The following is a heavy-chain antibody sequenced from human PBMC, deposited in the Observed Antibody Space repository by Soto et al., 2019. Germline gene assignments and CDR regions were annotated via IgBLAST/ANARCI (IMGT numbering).Heavy chain of an antibody. Sequence: ASMKVSCKASGYTFTSYDINWVRQATGQGLEWMGWMNPNSGNTGYAQKFQGRVTMTRNTSISTAYMELRSLRSDDTAVYYCASDRYPIVVVVAATRRWFDPWGQGTLVTVSS. V-gene: IGHV1-8*01. CDR3: ASDRYPIVVVVAATRRWFDP. D-gene: IGHD2-15*01. CDR1: GYTFTSYD. CDR2: MNPNSGNT. J-gene: IGHJ5*02.